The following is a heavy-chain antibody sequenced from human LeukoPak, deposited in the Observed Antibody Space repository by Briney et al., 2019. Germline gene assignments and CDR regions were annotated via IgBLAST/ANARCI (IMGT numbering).Heavy chain of an antibody. J-gene: IGHJ4*02. CDR3: ARGSYGSSSEPPDY. CDR2: ISYDGSNK. V-gene: IGHV3-30-3*01. CDR1: GFTFSSYA. D-gene: IGHD6-13*01. Sequence: GGSLRLSCAASGFTFSSYAMHWVRQAPGKGLEWVAVISYDGSNKYYADSVKGRFTISRDNSKNTLYLQMNSLRAEDTAVYYCARGSYGSSSEPPDYWGQGTLVTVSS.